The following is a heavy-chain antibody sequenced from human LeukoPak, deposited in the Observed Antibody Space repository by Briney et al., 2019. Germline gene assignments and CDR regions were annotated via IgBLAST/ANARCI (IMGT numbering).Heavy chain of an antibody. CDR1: GGSISRGDYY. CDR3: AGSPDTLTTFDY. Sequence: SETLSLTCTVPGGSISRGDYYWSWIRQPPGKGLEWIGSIYHSGSTYYNPSLKSQLTISVDTSKNQFSLKLSSVTAADTAVYYCAGSPDTLTTFDYWGQGTLVTVSS. D-gene: IGHD4-11*01. J-gene: IGHJ4*02. CDR2: IYHSGST. V-gene: IGHV4-30-4*01.